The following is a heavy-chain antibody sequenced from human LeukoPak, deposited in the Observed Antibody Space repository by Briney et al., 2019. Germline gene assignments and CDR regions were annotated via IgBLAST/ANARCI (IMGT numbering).Heavy chain of an antibody. CDR3: ARLVPERFFQLNPEGYYDY. D-gene: IGHD3-3*01. Sequence: SETLSLTCAVSGEPFSGYYWGWIRQPPGKGLELIGEINRHGDTDYNPSLKSRVSMSIDTSKNQFSLKLISVTAADTAVYYCARLVPERFFQLNPEGYYDYWGQGTLVTVSS. J-gene: IGHJ4*02. V-gene: IGHV4-34*01. CDR1: GEPFSGYY. CDR2: INRHGDT.